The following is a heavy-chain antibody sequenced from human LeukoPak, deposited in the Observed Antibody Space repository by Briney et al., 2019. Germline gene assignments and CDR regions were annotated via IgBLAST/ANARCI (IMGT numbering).Heavy chain of an antibody. J-gene: IGHJ6*03. V-gene: IGHV3-23*01. D-gene: IGHD3-16*01. CDR3: AKLGGHPLHNYYVGV. CDR2: ILDSGYST. CDR1: GFTFSSYA. Sequence: GGSLRLSCAASGFTFSSYAMSWVRQAPGKGLEWVSDILDSGYSTYYANSVKGRFTISRDNSNNTLYLQMNSLRAEDTAVYYCAKLGGHPLHNYYVGVWGKGTTVAVSS.